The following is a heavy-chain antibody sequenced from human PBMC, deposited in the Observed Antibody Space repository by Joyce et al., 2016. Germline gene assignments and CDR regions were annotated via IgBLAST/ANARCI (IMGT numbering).Heavy chain of an antibody. V-gene: IGHV4-39*01. CDR3: ARRKGDGKGYHYFDY. D-gene: IGHD3-16*01. CDR2: IYFSGTA. Sequence: QLQLQESGPGLVKPSETLSLTCTVSGGSISTSSHFWAWVRQPPGKGLEWIVSIYFSGTAHYNPSLERRVTVSRDTSKNQFSLNLKSVSAADTAKYYWARRKGDGKGYHYFDYWGQGILVTVSS. CDR1: GGSISTSSHF. J-gene: IGHJ4*02.